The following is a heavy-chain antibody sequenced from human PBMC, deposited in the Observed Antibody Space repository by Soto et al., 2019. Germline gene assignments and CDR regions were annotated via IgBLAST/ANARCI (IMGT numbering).Heavy chain of an antibody. Sequence: QVQLGQSGAELKKPGASVKVSCKASGYSFTSSDMNWVRQVPGQGPEGMGWMNPNSADTGYAQKFQGRVTMSRDMSTSTMYMELSGLTSEDTAVYYCARGGVVDPHVDVWGRGTTGTVSS. V-gene: IGHV1-8*01. J-gene: IGHJ6*04. CDR2: MNPNSADT. CDR1: GYSFTSSD. CDR3: ARGGVVDPHVDV. D-gene: IGHD3-16*01.